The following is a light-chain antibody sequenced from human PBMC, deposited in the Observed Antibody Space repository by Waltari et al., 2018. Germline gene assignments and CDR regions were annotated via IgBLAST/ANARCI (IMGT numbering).Light chain of an antibody. CDR2: EVS. CDR3: SSYTSSSTRV. V-gene: IGLV2-14*01. Sequence: QSALTQPASVSGPPGPSITIPCTGTSSDVGAYNCVPWYQQHPGKAPKLMIYEVSNRPSGVSNRFSGSKSGNTASLTISGLQAEDEADYYCSSYTSSSTRVFGGGTKLTVL. CDR1: SSDVGAYNC. J-gene: IGLJ3*02.